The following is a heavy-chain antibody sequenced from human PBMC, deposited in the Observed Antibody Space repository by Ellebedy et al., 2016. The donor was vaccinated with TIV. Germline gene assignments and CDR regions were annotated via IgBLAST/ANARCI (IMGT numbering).Heavy chain of an antibody. D-gene: IGHD3-10*01. Sequence: GESLKISCKGSGYSFTSYWISWVRQMPGKGLEWMGRIDPSDSYTNYSPSFQGHVTISADKSISTAYLQWSSLKASDTAMYYCAREVTAITMVRGEKGWYYGMDVWGQGTTVTVSS. J-gene: IGHJ6*02. CDR1: GYSFTSYW. CDR3: AREVTAITMVRGEKGWYYGMDV. V-gene: IGHV5-10-1*01. CDR2: IDPSDSYT.